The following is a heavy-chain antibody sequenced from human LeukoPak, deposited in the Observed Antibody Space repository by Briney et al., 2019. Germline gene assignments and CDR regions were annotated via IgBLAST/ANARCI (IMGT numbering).Heavy chain of an antibody. CDR2: INPADSDT. CDR3: ARLGDYGMDV. J-gene: IGHJ6*02. Sequence: GESLKISCKGYVYRFTSYWIGWVRQMPGKGPEWMGIINPADSDTRYSPSFQGQVTISTDKSISTAYLQWSSLKASDTAMYYCARLGDYGMDVWGQGTTVAVSS. CDR1: VYRFTSYW. V-gene: IGHV5-51*01.